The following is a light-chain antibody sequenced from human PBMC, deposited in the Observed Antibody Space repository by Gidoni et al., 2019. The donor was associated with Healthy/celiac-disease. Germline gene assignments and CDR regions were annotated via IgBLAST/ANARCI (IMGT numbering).Light chain of an antibody. CDR2: AAS. CDR3: QQYYSTLIT. V-gene: IGKV1-NL1*01. Sequence: DIQLTQSPSSLSASVGDRGTITCRASQGISNSLAWYQQKPGKAPKLLLYAASRLESGVPSRFSGSGYGTDYTLTIRSLQPEDFATYYCQQYYSTLITFGQGTRLGIK. J-gene: IGKJ5*01. CDR1: QGISNS.